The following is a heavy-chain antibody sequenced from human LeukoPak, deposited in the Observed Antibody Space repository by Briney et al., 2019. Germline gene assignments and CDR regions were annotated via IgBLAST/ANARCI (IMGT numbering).Heavy chain of an antibody. CDR2: INPRDGST. CDR3: ARDPNTHIDY. V-gene: IGHV1-46*01. CDR1: GFTFTTYY. J-gene: IGHJ4*02. Sequence: ASVKVSCKASGFTFTTYYMHWVRQAPGHGLEWMGIINPRDGSTTYAQKFQGRVTMTRDTSTSTVHMELSGLRSEDTAVYYCARDPNTHIDYWGQGTLVTVSS.